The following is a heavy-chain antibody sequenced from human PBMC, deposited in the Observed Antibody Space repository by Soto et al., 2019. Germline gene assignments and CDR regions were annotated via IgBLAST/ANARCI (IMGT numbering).Heavy chain of an antibody. Sequence: SETLSLTCTVSGGSISSSSYYWGWIRQPPGKGLEWIGSIYYSGSTYYNPSLKSRVTISVDTSKNQFSLKLSSVTAADTAVYYLGRGYSSAPAFDYGGQGASVT. CDR2: IYYSGST. D-gene: IGHD6-25*01. CDR1: GGSISSSSYY. CDR3: GRGYSSAPAFDY. V-gene: IGHV4-39*01. J-gene: IGHJ4*02.